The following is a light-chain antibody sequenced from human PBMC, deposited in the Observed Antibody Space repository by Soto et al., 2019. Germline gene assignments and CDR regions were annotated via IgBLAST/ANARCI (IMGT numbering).Light chain of an antibody. Sequence: DIQMTQSPSSLSASVGDRVTITGRASQSISFYLNWYQQKPGKAPKVLIYAASSLQSGVPSRFSGSGSGTDFSLTISSLHPEDFATYFCQQSYGTPYTFGQGTKLEI. CDR1: QSISFY. V-gene: IGKV1-39*01. CDR2: AAS. CDR3: QQSYGTPYT. J-gene: IGKJ2*01.